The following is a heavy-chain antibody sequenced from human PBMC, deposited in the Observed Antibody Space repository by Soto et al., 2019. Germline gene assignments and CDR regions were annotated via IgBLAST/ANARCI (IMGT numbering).Heavy chain of an antibody. J-gene: IGHJ4*02. CDR2: INWNSDKV. D-gene: IGHD6-25*01. Sequence: EVLPVESGGGLVQPGRSLRLSCAVSGFNFGNYAMHWVRQAPGKGLEWVAAINWNSDKVAYAGSVLGRFTIFRDSAKNSLHLQMNDLTTEDTAFYYCAKDKGGTPYYIDSWGQGILVTVSS. CDR1: GFNFGNYA. V-gene: IGHV3-9*01. CDR3: AKDKGGTPYYIDS.